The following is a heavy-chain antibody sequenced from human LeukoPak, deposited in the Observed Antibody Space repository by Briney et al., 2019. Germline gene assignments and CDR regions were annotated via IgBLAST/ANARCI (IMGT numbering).Heavy chain of an antibody. CDR3: ARDSGWYRPFDN. Sequence: SETLSLTCTVSGGSISSYYWSWIRQPPGKGLEWIGYIYYSGSTNYNPSLKSRVTISVDTSKNQFSLKLSSVTAADTAVYYCARDSGWYRPFDNWGQGTLVIVSS. D-gene: IGHD6-19*01. CDR1: GGSISSYY. CDR2: IYYSGST. V-gene: IGHV4-59*01. J-gene: IGHJ4*02.